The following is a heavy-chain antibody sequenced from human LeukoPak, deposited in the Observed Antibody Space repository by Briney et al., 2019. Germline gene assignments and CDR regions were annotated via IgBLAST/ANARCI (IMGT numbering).Heavy chain of an antibody. V-gene: IGHV4-61*02. Sequence: SQTLSLTCTVSGGSISSGSYYWSWIRQPAGKGLEWIGRIYTSGSTNSNPTLNISVTIQVDTSKNEFSLNLSCVTAAETAVYYCVRDLWLLPYFWGQGTLVSVSS. D-gene: IGHD3-22*01. CDR1: GGSISSGSYY. CDR3: VRDLWLLPYF. CDR2: IYTSGST. J-gene: IGHJ4*02.